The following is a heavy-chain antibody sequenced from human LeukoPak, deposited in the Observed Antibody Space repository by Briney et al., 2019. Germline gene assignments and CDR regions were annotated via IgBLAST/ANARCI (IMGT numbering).Heavy chain of an antibody. D-gene: IGHD6-13*01. J-gene: IGHJ4*02. V-gene: IGHV3-33*01. CDR1: GFPFSSYG. CDR2: IWYDGSNK. CDR3: ARDPEGSSSWSYYFDY. Sequence: GRSLRLSCVASGFPFSSYGMHWVRQAPGKGLEWVAVIWYDGSNKYYADSVKGRFTISRDNSKNTLYLQMNSLRAEDTAVYYCARDPEGSSSWSYYFDYWGQGTLVTVSS.